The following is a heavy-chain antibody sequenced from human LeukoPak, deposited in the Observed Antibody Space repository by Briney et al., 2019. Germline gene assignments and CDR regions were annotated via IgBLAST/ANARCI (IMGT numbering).Heavy chain of an antibody. J-gene: IGHJ5*02. Sequence: PSETLSLTCIGSDDSVNTYYCSWIRQAPGKGLEWIGYIYNRGSTKYNPSLKSRATISVDTSKNQFSLKLTSVTAADTAVYYCAMSNTVRRPFFDPWGQGTLVTVSP. CDR2: IYNRGST. CDR1: DDSVNTYY. D-gene: IGHD4-11*01. CDR3: AMSNTVRRPFFDP. V-gene: IGHV4-59*02.